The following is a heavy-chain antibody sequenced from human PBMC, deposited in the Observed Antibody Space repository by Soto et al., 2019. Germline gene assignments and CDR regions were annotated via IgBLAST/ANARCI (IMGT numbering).Heavy chain of an antibody. CDR3: ARAPSAAGTVGFDF. CDR2: IWHDGSNK. V-gene: IGHV3-33*01. CDR1: GFRFRDYG. D-gene: IGHD1-1*01. Sequence: QVQLVQSGGGVVQPGRSLRLSCETSGFRFRDYGMHWVRQAPGKGLEWVAVIWHDGSNKHYADSVKGRFAGSRDNSKRTLFLQMDTLRAEDTAVYYCARAPSAAGTVGFDFWGQGTPVTVSS. J-gene: IGHJ4*02.